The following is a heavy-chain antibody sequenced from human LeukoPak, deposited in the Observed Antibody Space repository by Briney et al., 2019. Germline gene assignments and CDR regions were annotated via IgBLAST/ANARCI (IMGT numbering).Heavy chain of an antibody. Sequence: QPGRSLRLSCAASGFTFSSYGMHWVRQAPGKGLEWVAVIWYDGSNKYYADSVKARFTISRDNSKNTLYLQMNSLRAEDTAVYYCARVVAPWDPFDYWGQGTLVTVSS. V-gene: IGHV3-33*01. CDR2: IWYDGSNK. D-gene: IGHD1-26*01. J-gene: IGHJ4*02. CDR1: GFTFSSYG. CDR3: ARVVAPWDPFDY.